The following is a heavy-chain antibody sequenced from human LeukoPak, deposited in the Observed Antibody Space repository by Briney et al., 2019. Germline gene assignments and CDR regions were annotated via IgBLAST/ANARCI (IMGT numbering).Heavy chain of an antibody. D-gene: IGHD3-10*01. Sequence: GGSLRLSCAASGFTFSSYSMNWVRQAPGKGLEWVSYISSSSTIYYADSVKGRFTISRDNAKNSLYLQMNSLRAEDTAVYYCARGFRGIDYWGQGTLVTVSS. CDR3: ARGFRGIDY. CDR2: ISSSSTI. J-gene: IGHJ4*02. V-gene: IGHV3-48*01. CDR1: GFTFSSYS.